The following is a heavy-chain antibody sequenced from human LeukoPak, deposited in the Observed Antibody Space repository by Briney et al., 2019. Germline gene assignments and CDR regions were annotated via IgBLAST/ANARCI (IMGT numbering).Heavy chain of an antibody. CDR3: ARDHRLYSSSTNWFDP. CDR1: GFTFSSYA. D-gene: IGHD6-6*01. Sequence: GGSLRLSCAASGFTFSSYAMSWVRQAPGKGLEWVSAISGSGGSTYYADSVKGRFTISRDNSKNTLYLQMNSLRAEDTAVYYCARDHRLYSSSTNWFDPWGQGTLVTVSS. V-gene: IGHV3-23*01. CDR2: ISGSGGST. J-gene: IGHJ5*02.